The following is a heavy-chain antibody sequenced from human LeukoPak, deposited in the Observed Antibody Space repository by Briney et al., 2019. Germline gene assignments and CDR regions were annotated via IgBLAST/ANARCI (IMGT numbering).Heavy chain of an antibody. D-gene: IGHD6-19*01. V-gene: IGHV3-23*01. CDR3: AKDHGTAVAGFYY. CDR1: GFSLSTYG. J-gene: IGHJ4*02. Sequence: GGSLRLSCAASGFSLSTYGVSWVRQPPGKGLEWVSDITGTGGSTYYADSVKGRFTVSRDTSKNTLYLQMNSLRAEDTAIYYCAKDHGTAVAGFYYWGQGTLVTVSS. CDR2: ITGTGGST.